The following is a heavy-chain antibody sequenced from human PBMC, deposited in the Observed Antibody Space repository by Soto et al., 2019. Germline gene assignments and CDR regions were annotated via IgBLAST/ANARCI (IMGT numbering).Heavy chain of an antibody. CDR3: ASSAGHPGDFFYYNGMDV. V-gene: IGHV4-31*03. J-gene: IGHJ6*02. Sequence: SETLSLTCTVSGASISSGVYYWTWIRQHPGKGLEWIGYIESSGSTFFNPSLKSRVAISVDPSKSQFYLRLNSVTAADTAVYYCASSAGHPGDFFYYNGMDVWGQGTTVTVSS. D-gene: IGHD3-10*01. CDR1: GASISSGVYY. CDR2: IESSGST.